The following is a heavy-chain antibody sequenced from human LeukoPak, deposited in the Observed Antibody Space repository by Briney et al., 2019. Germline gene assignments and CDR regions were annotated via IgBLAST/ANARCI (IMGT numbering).Heavy chain of an antibody. CDR1: GFTFSSYS. CDR3: ARDPRFYAFDI. J-gene: IGHJ3*02. V-gene: IGHV3-48*01. CDR2: ISSSSSTI. Sequence: GGSLRLSCAASGFTFSSYSMNWVRQAPGKGLEWVSYISSSSSTIYYADSVKGRFTISRENAKNSLYLQMNSLRAEDTAVYYCARDPRFYAFDIWGQGTMVTVSS. D-gene: IGHD3-16*01.